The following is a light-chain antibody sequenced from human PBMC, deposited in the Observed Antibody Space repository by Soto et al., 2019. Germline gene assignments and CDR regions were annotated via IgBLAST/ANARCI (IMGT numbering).Light chain of an antibody. CDR2: DVS. J-gene: IGLJ2*01. V-gene: IGLV2-11*01. CDR1: SSDVGGYNY. Sequence: QSALTQPRSVSGSPGQSVTISCTGTSSDVGGYNYVSWYQHHPGKAPKLIICDVSKRPSGVPDRLSGSKSGNTASLTISGLQAEDEADYYCSSYAGSYTFIFGGGTKLTVL. CDR3: SSYAGSYTFI.